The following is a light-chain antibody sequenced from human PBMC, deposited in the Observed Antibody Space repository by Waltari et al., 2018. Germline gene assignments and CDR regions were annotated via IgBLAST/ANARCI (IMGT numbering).Light chain of an antibody. V-gene: IGLV4-69*01. J-gene: IGLJ3*02. CDR3: ETVGHGTWV. Sequence: QLVLTQSPSASASLGASVKLTCTLSSGHSSNIIAWLQQQPGKGPRYLMKVNSDGSHRKGDGIPDRFSGSSSWAERYLTISSLQSEDEADYYCETVGHGTWVFGGGTKLTVL. CDR1: SGHSSNI. CDR2: VNSDGSH.